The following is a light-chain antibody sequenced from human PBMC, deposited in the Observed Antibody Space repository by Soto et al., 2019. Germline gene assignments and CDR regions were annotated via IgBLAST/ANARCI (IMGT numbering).Light chain of an antibody. V-gene: IGKV3-15*01. CDR2: GAS. CDR1: QSVSSN. CDR3: QQYGT. Sequence: EIVMRQSPAALSVAXXERATLSCRASQSVSSNLAWYQQKPGQAPRLLIYGASTRATGIPARFSGSGSGTEFTLTISSLQSEDFAVYYCQQYGTFGQGTKVDIK. J-gene: IGKJ1*01.